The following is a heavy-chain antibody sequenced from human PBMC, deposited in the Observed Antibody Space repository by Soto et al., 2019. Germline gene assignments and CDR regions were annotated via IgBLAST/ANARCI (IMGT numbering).Heavy chain of an antibody. V-gene: IGHV1-69*01. J-gene: IGHJ1*01. Sequence: QVQLVQSGAEVKKPGSSVKLSCKASGGTFSTIAVSWVREGPGKGLEYMGGIIPISGTGKYAQTYQGRVTIRADGSTNTAYLELHSLKFGVTAFYFCARERGLAEATSFAEFFQHWCQGTLVTVSS. D-gene: IGHD6-25*01. CDR1: GGTFSTIA. CDR2: IIPISGTG. CDR3: ARERGLAEATSFAEFFQH.